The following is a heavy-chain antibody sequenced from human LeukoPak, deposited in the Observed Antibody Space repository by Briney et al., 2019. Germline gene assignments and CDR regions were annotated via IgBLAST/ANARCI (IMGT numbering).Heavy chain of an antibody. V-gene: IGHV5-51*01. CDR3: AGRGVAYNWFDP. CDR2: IYPGDSDT. CDR1: GYSFTTYW. Sequence: GESLQISCKGSGYSFTTYWIAWVRQLPGKGLEYMGTIYPGDSDTRYSPSFQGQVTISADKSISTAYLQWSSLKASDTAMYFCAGRGVAYNWFDPWGQGTLVTVSS. D-gene: IGHD5-12*01. J-gene: IGHJ5*02.